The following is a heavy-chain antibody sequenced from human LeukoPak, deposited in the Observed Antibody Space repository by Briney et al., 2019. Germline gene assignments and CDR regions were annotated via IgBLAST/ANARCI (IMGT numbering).Heavy chain of an antibody. J-gene: IGHJ3*02. Sequence: SVKVSCKASGATFSSYAISWVRQAPGQGLEWMGGIIPIFGTANYAQKFQGRVTITADESTSTAYMELSSLRSEDTAVYYCARFPFQEMAAFDIWGQGTMVTVSS. CDR2: IIPIFGTA. D-gene: IGHD5-24*01. V-gene: IGHV1-69*13. CDR3: ARFPFQEMAAFDI. CDR1: GATFSSYA.